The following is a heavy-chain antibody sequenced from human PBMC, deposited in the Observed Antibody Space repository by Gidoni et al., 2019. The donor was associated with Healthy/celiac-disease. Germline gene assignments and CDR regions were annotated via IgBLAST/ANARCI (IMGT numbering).Heavy chain of an antibody. D-gene: IGHD3-9*01. CDR1: GVTFSSYA. CDR3: AKAYYDILTGYLAPFDP. CDR2: ISGSGGST. Sequence: EVQLLESGGGLVQPGGSLRLSCAASGVTFSSYAMSWVRQAPGKGLEWVSAISGSGGSTYYADSVKGRFTISRDISKNTLYLQMNSLRAEDTAVYYCAKAYYDILTGYLAPFDPWGQGTLVTVSS. V-gene: IGHV3-23*01. J-gene: IGHJ5*02.